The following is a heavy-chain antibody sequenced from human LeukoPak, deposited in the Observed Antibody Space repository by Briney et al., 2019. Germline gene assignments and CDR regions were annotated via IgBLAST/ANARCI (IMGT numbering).Heavy chain of an antibody. V-gene: IGHV3-48*03. D-gene: IGHD2-8*01. Sequence: GGSLRLSCAASGFTFSSYEMNWVRQAPGKGLEWVSYISSSGSTIYYADSVKGRFTISRDNAKNSLYLQMNSPRAEDTAVYYCARLMYGREYFDYWGQGTLVTVSS. CDR2: ISSSGSTI. CDR3: ARLMYGREYFDY. J-gene: IGHJ4*02. CDR1: GFTFSSYE.